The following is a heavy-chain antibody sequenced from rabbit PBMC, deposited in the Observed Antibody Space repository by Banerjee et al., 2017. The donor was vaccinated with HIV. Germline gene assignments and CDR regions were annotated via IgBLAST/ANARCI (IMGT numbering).Heavy chain of an antibody. Sequence: QEQLEESGGDLVKPEGSLTLTCTASGFSFSSGYYMSWVRQAPGKGLEWIGYIDPVFSSTYYASWVNGRFTISSHNAQNTLYLQLNSLTAADTATYFCARDASTSGDDVPRFNLWGQGTLVTVS. CDR1: GFSFSSGYY. CDR3: ARDASTSGDDVPRFNL. J-gene: IGHJ4*01. D-gene: IGHD1-1*01. CDR2: IDPVFSST. V-gene: IGHV1S45*01.